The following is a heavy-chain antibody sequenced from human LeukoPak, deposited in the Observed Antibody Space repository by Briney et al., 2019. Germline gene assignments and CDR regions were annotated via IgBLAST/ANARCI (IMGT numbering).Heavy chain of an antibody. V-gene: IGHV1-18*01. Sequence: GAPVKVSCKASGYTFTSYGISWVRQAPGQGLEWMGWISAYNGNTNYAQKLQGRVTMTTDTSTSTAYMELRSLRTDGTAVYYCARDRYKNYYYGMDVWGQGTTVTVSS. CDR3: ARDRYKNYYYGMDV. D-gene: IGHD5-18*01. CDR1: GYTFTSYG. CDR2: ISAYNGNT. J-gene: IGHJ6*02.